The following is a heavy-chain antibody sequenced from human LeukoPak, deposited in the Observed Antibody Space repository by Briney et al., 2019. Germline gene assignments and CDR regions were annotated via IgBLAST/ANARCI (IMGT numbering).Heavy chain of an antibody. Sequence: GGSLRLSCAASGFTFSSYAMSWVRQAPGKGLEWVSAISGSSGSTYYADSVKGRFSISRDNSKNTLYLQMNSLRAEDTAVYYCAKDRSGTTVVKTLDYWGQGTLVTVSS. CDR3: AKDRSGTTVVKTLDY. CDR2: ISGSSGST. CDR1: GFTFSSYA. V-gene: IGHV3-23*01. D-gene: IGHD4-23*01. J-gene: IGHJ4*02.